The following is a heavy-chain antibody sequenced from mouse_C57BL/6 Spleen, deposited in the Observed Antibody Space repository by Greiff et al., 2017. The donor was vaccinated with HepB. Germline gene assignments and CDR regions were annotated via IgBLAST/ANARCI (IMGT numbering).Heavy chain of an antibody. D-gene: IGHD3-1*01. CDR3: VSRGDGSFDY. Sequence: QVQLQQPGAELVKPGASVKLSCKASGYTFTSYWMHWVKQRPGQGLEWIGMIHPNSGSTNYNEKFKSKATLTVDKSSSTAYMQLSSLTSEDSAVYYCVSRGDGSFDYWGQGTTLTVSS. CDR2: IHPNSGST. V-gene: IGHV1-64*01. CDR1: GYTFTSYW. J-gene: IGHJ2*01.